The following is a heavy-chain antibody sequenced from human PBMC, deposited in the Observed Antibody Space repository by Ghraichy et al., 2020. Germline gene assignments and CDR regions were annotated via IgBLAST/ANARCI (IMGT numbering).Heavy chain of an antibody. CDR2: INSDGSST. Sequence: GESLRLSCAASGFTFSSYWMHWVRQAPGKGLVWVSRINSDGSSTSYADSVKGRFTISRDNAKNTLYLQMNSLRAEDTAVYYCARDGSSFTYYDRHFDIWGQGTMVTVSS. D-gene: IGHD3-22*01. CDR3: ARDGSSFTYYDRHFDI. J-gene: IGHJ3*02. V-gene: IGHV3-74*01. CDR1: GFTFSSYW.